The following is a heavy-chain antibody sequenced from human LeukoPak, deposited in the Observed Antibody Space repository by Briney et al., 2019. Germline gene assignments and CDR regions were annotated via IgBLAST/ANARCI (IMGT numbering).Heavy chain of an antibody. V-gene: IGHV4-30-2*05. CDR1: GGSISSGGYS. D-gene: IGHD5-18*01. J-gene: IGHJ5*02. CDR2: IYHSGST. CDR3: ARAYSYGLFDP. Sequence: SETLSLTCAVSGGSISSGGYSWSWIRQPPGKGLEWIGYIYHSGSTYYNPSLKSRVTISVDTSKNQFSLKLSSVTAADTAVYYCARAYSYGLFDPWGQGTLVTVSS.